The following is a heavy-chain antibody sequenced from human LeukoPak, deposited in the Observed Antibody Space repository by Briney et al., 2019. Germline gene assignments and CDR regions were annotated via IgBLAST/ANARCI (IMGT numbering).Heavy chain of an antibody. CDR1: GFTFDDCA. D-gene: IGHD1-26*01. J-gene: IGHJ4*02. Sequence: GRSLRLSCAASGFTFDDCAMHWVRQAPGKGLEWVSGISWNSGSIGYADSVKGRFTISRDNAKNSLYLQMNSLRAEDTALYYCAKDSSGSYYEGFDYWGQGTLVTVSS. V-gene: IGHV3-9*01. CDR2: ISWNSGSI. CDR3: AKDSSGSYYEGFDY.